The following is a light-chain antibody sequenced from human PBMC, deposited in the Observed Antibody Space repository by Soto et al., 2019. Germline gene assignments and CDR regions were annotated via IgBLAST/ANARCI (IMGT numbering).Light chain of an antibody. Sequence: EIVLTQSPGTLSLSPGERATPSCRASQSVSSNYLAWYQQKPGQAPRLLIYGASTRATGIPDRFSGSGSGTDFTLTISRLEPEDFAVYYCQQYGSPPGTFGQGTKVDI. CDR3: QQYGSPPGT. CDR1: QSVSSNY. J-gene: IGKJ1*01. CDR2: GAS. V-gene: IGKV3-20*01.